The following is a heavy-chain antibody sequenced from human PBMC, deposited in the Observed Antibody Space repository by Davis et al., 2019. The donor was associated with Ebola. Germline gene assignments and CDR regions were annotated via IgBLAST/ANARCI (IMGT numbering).Heavy chain of an antibody. V-gene: IGHV3-30*04. CDR2: ISYDGSNK. D-gene: IGHD1-14*01. J-gene: IGHJ2*01. Sequence: GESLKISCVASGITFSPYAMNWVRQAPGKGLEWVAVISYDGSNKYYADSVKGRFTISRDNSKNTLYLQMSSLRAEDTAVYYCARDLPGGDWYFDLWGRGTLVTVSS. CDR1: GITFSPYA. CDR3: ARDLPGGDWYFDL.